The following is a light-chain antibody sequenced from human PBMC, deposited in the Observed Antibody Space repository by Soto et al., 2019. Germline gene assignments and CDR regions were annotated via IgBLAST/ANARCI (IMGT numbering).Light chain of an antibody. CDR1: QSISSY. CDR2: AAS. Sequence: DIQITQSPSSLSASVGARVTITCRASQSISSYLNWYQQKPGKVPKLLIYAASSLQSGDPSRFSGSGSGTDFTLTISSQQPEEFATYYCQQSYSTPWTFGQGTKVEIK. V-gene: IGKV1-39*01. CDR3: QQSYSTPWT. J-gene: IGKJ1*01.